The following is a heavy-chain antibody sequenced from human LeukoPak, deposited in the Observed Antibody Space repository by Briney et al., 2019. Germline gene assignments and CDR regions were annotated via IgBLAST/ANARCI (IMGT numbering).Heavy chain of an antibody. CDR2: ISYDGSNK. CDR3: ASSLVPANLYYYYGMDV. V-gene: IGHV3-30-3*01. Sequence: GGSLRLSCAASGFTFSSYAMHWVRQAPGKGLEWVAVISYDGSNKYYADSVKGRFTISRDNSKNTLYLQMNSLRAEDTAVYYYASSLVPANLYYYYGMDVWGQGTTVTVSS. CDR1: GFTFSSYA. J-gene: IGHJ6*02. D-gene: IGHD2-2*01.